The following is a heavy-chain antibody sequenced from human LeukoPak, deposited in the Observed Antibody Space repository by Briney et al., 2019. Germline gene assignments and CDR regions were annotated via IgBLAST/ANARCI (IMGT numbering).Heavy chain of an antibody. J-gene: IGHJ2*01. CDR3: ASFTYNWNHPINWYFDL. CDR1: GFTFSSYG. Sequence: GGSLRLSCAASGFTFSSYGMHWVRQAPGKGLEWVAVIWYDGSNKYYADSVKGRFTISRDNSKNTLYLQMNSLRAEDTAVYYCASFTYNWNHPINWYFDLWGRGTLVTVSS. V-gene: IGHV3-33*01. CDR2: IWYDGSNK. D-gene: IGHD1-20*01.